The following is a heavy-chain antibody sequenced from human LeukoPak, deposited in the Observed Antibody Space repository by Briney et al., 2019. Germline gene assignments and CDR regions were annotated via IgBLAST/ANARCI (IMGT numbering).Heavy chain of an antibody. D-gene: IGHD3-10*01. J-gene: IGHJ4*02. CDR1: GGSFSGYY. CDR2: INHSGST. Sequence: SETLSLTCAVYGGSFSGYYWSWIRQPPGKGLEWIGEINHSGSTNYNPSLKSRVTISVDTSKNQFSLKLSSVTAADTAVYYCARQLLWFGEPIDYWGQGTLVTVSS. CDR3: ARQLLWFGEPIDY. V-gene: IGHV4-34*01.